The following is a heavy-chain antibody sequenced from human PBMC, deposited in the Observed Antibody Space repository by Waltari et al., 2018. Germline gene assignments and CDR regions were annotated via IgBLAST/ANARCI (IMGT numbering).Heavy chain of an antibody. V-gene: IGHV4-39*07. Sequence: QLQLQESGPGLVKPSETLSLTCPVSGGSISNGDYHWGWVRQPPGKGLEWISTIHYTGSTYYNPSLKSRLTISVDTSKNQFSLKLSSVTAADTAVYHCMRDQRSTVLDWGQGTLVTVSS. CDR3: MRDQRSTVLD. CDR1: GGSISNGDYH. J-gene: IGHJ4*02. D-gene: IGHD1-1*01. CDR2: IHYTGST.